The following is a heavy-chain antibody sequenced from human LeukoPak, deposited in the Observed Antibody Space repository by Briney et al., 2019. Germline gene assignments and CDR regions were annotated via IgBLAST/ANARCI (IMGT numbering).Heavy chain of an antibody. Sequence: GGSLRLSCAASGFTFSGYWMSWVRQAPGKGLEWVANIKQDGSEKYYVDSVKGRFTISRDNAKNSLYLRMNSLRAEDTAVYYCARERLGYCSSTSCYYYGMDVWGQGTTVTVSS. CDR3: ARERLGYCSSTSCYYYGMDV. D-gene: IGHD2-2*01. CDR1: GFTFSGYW. J-gene: IGHJ6*02. CDR2: IKQDGSEK. V-gene: IGHV3-7*01.